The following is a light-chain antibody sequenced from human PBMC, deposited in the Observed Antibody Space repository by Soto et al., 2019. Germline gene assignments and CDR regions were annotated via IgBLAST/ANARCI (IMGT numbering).Light chain of an antibody. J-gene: IGKJ4*01. CDR2: WAS. Sequence: DIVMTQSPDSLAVSLGERATINCKSSQSILYSSNNRNYLAWYQQKSGQPPKLLIYWASSRESGVPDRFSGSGSGKDFTLTISSLQAEDVAVYYCQQYYGTPLTFGGGTKVEIK. CDR1: QSILYSSNNRNY. CDR3: QQYYGTPLT. V-gene: IGKV4-1*01.